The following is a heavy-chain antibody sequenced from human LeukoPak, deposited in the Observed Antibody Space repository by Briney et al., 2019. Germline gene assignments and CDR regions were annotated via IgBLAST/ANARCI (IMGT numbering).Heavy chain of an antibody. CDR1: GFTFGDYA. D-gene: IGHD3-22*01. J-gene: IGHJ4*02. CDR2: IRSKAYGGTT. V-gene: IGHV3-49*04. Sequence: PGGSLRLSCIASGFTFGDYAMSWVRQAPGKGLEWVGFIRSKAYGGTTEYAASVRGRFTISRDDSKSIAYLQMNSLKTEDTAVYYCTRHVVITTVFDYWGQGTLVTVSS. CDR3: TRHVVITTVFDY.